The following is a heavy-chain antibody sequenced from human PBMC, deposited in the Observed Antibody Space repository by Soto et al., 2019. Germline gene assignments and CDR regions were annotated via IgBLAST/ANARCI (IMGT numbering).Heavy chain of an antibody. Sequence: QVQLVQSGAEVKKPGASVKVSCKASGYTFTSYDINWVRQATVHGLGGMGWMNPNSGNTGYAQKFQVRVTMTRNISISTAYMELRSLRAEDTAVYYCARGAVATIRGRWFDPWGQGTLVTVSS. CDR1: GYTFTSYD. J-gene: IGHJ5*02. D-gene: IGHD5-12*01. CDR3: ARGAVATIRGRWFDP. V-gene: IGHV1-8*01. CDR2: MNPNSGNT.